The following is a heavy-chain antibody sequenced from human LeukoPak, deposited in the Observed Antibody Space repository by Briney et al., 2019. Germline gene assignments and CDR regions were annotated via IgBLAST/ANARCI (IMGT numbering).Heavy chain of an antibody. CDR3: ARWARYCSSGSCYSWFDP. CDR2: MKLDGSEE. V-gene: IGHV3-7*01. Sequence: PGGSLRLSCAASGFTFRSYWMSWVRQAPGKGLEWVANMKLDGSEEYYVDSVKGRFTISSDNAKNLLYLQMNSLRVDDTAVYYCARWARYCSSGSCYSWFDPWGQGTLVTVSS. D-gene: IGHD2-15*01. J-gene: IGHJ5*02. CDR1: GFTFRSYW.